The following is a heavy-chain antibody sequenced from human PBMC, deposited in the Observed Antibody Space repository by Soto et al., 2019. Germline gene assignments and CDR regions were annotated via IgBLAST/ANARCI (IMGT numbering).Heavy chain of an antibody. CDR3: ARVEWLRFNYYYYYMDV. Sequence: ASVKVSCKASGYTFTSYGISWVRQAPGQGLEWMGWISAYNGNTNYAQKLQGRVTMTTDTSTSTAYMELRSLRSDDTAVYYCARVEWLRFNYYYYYMDVWGKGTTVTAP. V-gene: IGHV1-18*01. D-gene: IGHD5-12*01. J-gene: IGHJ6*03. CDR1: GYTFTSYG. CDR2: ISAYNGNT.